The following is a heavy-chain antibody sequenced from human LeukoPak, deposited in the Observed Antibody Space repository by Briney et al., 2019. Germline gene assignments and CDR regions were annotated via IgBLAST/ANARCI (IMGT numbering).Heavy chain of an antibody. V-gene: IGHV4-59*01. CDR2: IYDRGST. J-gene: IGHJ5*02. CDR3: AKIEVGRFDP. D-gene: IGHD1-26*01. Sequence: SETLSLTCTVSGGSITNYYWSWIRQTPGTGLEWIGDIYDRGSTTYNPSLKSRVSISVDTSRNQFSPNLRSVTAADTAVYYCAKIEVGRFDPWGQGTLVTVSS. CDR1: GGSITNYY.